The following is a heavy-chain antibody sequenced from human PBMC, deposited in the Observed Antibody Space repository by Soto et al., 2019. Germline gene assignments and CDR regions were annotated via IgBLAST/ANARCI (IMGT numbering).Heavy chain of an antibody. CDR2: INHSGST. V-gene: IGHV4-34*01. D-gene: IGHD3-22*01. CDR1: GGSFSGYY. J-gene: IGHJ4*02. CDR3: ARGQPSGYYYDVGNTFDY. Sequence: PSETLSLTCAVYGGSFSGYYWSWIRQPPGKGLEWIGEINHSGSTNYNPSLKSRVTISVDTSKNQFSLKLSSVTAADTAVYYCARGQPSGYYYDVGNTFDYWGQGTLVTVSS.